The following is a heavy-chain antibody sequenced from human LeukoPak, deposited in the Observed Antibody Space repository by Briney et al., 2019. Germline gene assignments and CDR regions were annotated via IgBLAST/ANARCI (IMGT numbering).Heavy chain of an antibody. CDR1: GLTFGSYT. Sequence: GGSLRLSCAASGLTFGSYTMNWVRQAPGKGLEWVSYIDLSGSTLYYVDSVKGRFTISRDNAKNSLYLQMNSLRAEDTAVYYCARGPPLFDPWGQGTLVAVSS. J-gene: IGHJ5*02. CDR3: ARGPPLFDP. V-gene: IGHV3-48*04. CDR2: IDLSGSTL.